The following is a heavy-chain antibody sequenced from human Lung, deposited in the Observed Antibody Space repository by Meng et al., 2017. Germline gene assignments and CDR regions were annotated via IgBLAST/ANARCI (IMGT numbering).Heavy chain of an antibody. CDR1: GFTFTDHW. CDR2: INRDGTKP. J-gene: IGHJ1*01. V-gene: IGHV3-74*01. D-gene: IGHD1-1*01. Sequence: ELQLVESGGGLVPPGGSLRLSCAASGFTFTDHWRHWVRQGPGKGLVWVSRINRDGTKPTYADSVKGRFTISRDNAKNTLYLQMNNLRAEDTAFYYCTNDRLNHWGQGALVTVSS. CDR3: TNDRLNH.